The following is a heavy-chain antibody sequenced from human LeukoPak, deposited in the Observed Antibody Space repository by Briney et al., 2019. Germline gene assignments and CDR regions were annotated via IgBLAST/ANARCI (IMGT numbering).Heavy chain of an antibody. CDR3: GRSQNYNDSSGYSY. D-gene: IGHD3-22*01. J-gene: IGHJ4*02. CDR1: GFTFSTYI. V-gene: IGHV3-7*01. Sequence: GGSLRLSCAASGFTFSTYIMNWVRQAPGKGLEWVANIKQDGSEKNYVDSVKGRFTISRDNAKNSVDLQMNSLRAEDTAVYYCGRSQNYNDSSGYSYWGQGTLVTVSS. CDR2: IKQDGSEK.